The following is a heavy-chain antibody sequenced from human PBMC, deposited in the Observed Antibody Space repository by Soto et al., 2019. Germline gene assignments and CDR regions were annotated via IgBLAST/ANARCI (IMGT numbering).Heavy chain of an antibody. CDR1: GFTFSSYA. Sequence: GGSLRLSCAASGFTFSSYAMGWVRQGPGKGLEWVAVVSIGGSTHYADSVRGRFTISRDNSKNTLSLQTNSLTAEDTAVYFCAKRRGAGGHFDYWGQGALVTVSS. CDR3: AKRRGAGGHFDY. CDR2: VSIGGST. V-gene: IGHV3-23*01. D-gene: IGHD2-15*01. J-gene: IGHJ4*02.